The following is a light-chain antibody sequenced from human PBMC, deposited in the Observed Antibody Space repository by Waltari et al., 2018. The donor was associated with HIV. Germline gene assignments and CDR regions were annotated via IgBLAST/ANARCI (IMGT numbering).Light chain of an antibody. Sequence: EIVLTQSPAALSLSPGERATLSCGASQSLSSNYLAWYQQKPGLAPRLIIYDASNRATGIPDRFSGSGSGTDFTLTISRVEREDFAVYYCQQYDSALWTFGQGTKLEIK. V-gene: IGKV3D-20*01. CDR2: DAS. J-gene: IGKJ2*01. CDR3: QQYDSALWT. CDR1: QSLSSNY.